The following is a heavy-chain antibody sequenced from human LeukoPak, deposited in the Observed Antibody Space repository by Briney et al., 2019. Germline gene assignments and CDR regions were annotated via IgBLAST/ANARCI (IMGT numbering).Heavy chain of an antibody. D-gene: IGHD3-10*01. CDR3: ASGGRSGSYSYFDY. CDR2: IYYTGST. CDR1: GESVSGFY. Sequence: PSETLSLTCGVSGESVSGFYWNWIRQTPGKGLEWIGYIYYTGSTNYNPSLKSRVTISIDTAKNQFSLKLSSVTAADTAVYYCASGGRSGSYSYFDYWGQGTLVTVSS. V-gene: IGHV4-59*08. J-gene: IGHJ4*02.